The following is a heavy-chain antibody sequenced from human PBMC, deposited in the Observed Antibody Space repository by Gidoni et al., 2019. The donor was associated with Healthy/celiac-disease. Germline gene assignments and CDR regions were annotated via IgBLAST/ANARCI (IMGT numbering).Heavy chain of an antibody. V-gene: IGHV4-39*01. Sequence: QLQLQESGPGLVKPSETLSLTCTVSGGSISSSSYYWGWIRQPPGKGLEWIGSIYYSGSTYYNPSLKSRVTISVDTSKNQFSLKLSSVTAADTAVYYCARLHRVRSGSLRSEGHYWGQGTLVTVSS. D-gene: IGHD1-26*01. CDR3: ARLHRVRSGSLRSEGHY. CDR1: GGSISSSSYY. CDR2: IYYSGST. J-gene: IGHJ4*02.